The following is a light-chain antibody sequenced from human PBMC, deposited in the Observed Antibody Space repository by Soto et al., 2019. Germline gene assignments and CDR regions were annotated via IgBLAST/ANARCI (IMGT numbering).Light chain of an antibody. CDR1: QSVSSN. CDR3: QQSYSTPRIT. J-gene: IGKJ5*01. V-gene: IGKV3-15*01. Sequence: EIVMTQSPATLSVSPGERATLSCRASQSVSSNLAWYQQKPGQAPRLLIYAASSLQSGVPSRFSGSGSGTDFTLTISSLQPEDFATYYCQQSYSTPRITFGQGTRLEIK. CDR2: AAS.